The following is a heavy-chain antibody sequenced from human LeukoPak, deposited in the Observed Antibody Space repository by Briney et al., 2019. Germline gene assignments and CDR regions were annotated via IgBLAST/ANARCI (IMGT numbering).Heavy chain of an antibody. Sequence: GGSLRLSCAASGFTFSSYSMNWVRQAPGKGLEWVSAISGSGGSTYYADSVKGRFTISRDNSKNTLYLQMNSLRAEDTAVYYCAKVGDSSSWPYDAFDIWGQGTMVTVSS. V-gene: IGHV3-23*01. CDR3: AKVGDSSSWPYDAFDI. CDR1: GFTFSSYS. J-gene: IGHJ3*02. D-gene: IGHD6-13*01. CDR2: ISGSGGST.